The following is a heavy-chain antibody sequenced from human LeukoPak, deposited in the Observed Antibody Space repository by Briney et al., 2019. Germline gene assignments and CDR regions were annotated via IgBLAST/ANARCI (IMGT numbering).Heavy chain of an antibody. CDR2: IYYSRST. J-gene: IGHJ4*02. V-gene: IGHV4-30-4*02. Sequence: PSDTLSLIRTVSGGPISSGDYYWRSIPQPPAKGLEWNGYIYYSRSTYYNPSLKSRVTISVDKSENPYSVKLSPVTAAGPALYLCARDRRALYWGEGSQVSVSS. CDR1: GGPISSGDYY. CDR3: ARDRRALY.